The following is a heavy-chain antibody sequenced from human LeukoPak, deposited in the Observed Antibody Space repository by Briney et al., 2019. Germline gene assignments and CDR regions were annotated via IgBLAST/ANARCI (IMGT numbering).Heavy chain of an antibody. D-gene: IGHD4-17*01. Sequence: GGSLRLSCAASGFTFSSHAMSWVRQAPGKGLEWVSAISGSGGSTYYADSVKGRFTISRDNSKNTLYLQMNSLRAEDTAVYYCAKRVDDYGDYFDYWGQGTLVTVSS. J-gene: IGHJ4*02. CDR3: AKRVDDYGDYFDY. V-gene: IGHV3-23*01. CDR1: GFTFSSHA. CDR2: ISGSGGST.